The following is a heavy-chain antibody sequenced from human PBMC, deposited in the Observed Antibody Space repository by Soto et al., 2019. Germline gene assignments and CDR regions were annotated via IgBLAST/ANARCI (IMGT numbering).Heavy chain of an antibody. CDR1: GFAFSTYV. Sequence: SGGSLRLSCAASGFAFSTYVMNWVRQAPGKGLEWVGRIKSKTDGGTTDYAAPVKGRFTISRDDSKNTLYLQMNSLKTEDTAVFYFTKYPRLPLEAVARRGQETWVTVSS. J-gene: IGHJ4*02. CDR2: IKSKTDGGTT. D-gene: IGHD6-19*01. CDR3: TKYPRLPLEAVAR. V-gene: IGHV3-15*01.